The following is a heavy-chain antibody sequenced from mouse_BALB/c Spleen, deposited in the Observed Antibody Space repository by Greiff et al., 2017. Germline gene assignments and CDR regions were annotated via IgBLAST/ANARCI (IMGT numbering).Heavy chain of an antibody. Sequence: EVKLMESGGGLVQPGGSLKLSCAASGFTFSSFGMHWVRQAPEKGLEWVAYISSGSSNIYYADTVKGRFTISRDNTKNTLFLQMTSLRSEDTAMYDCERAGDGYYVRYFDVWGEGTTVTVAA. J-gene: IGHJ1*01. D-gene: IGHD2-3*01. CDR3: ERAGDGYYVRYFDV. CDR1: GFTFSSFG. V-gene: IGHV5-17*02. CDR2: ISSGSSNI.